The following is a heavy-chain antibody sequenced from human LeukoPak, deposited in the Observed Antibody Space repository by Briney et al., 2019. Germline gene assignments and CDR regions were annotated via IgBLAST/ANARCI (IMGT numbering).Heavy chain of an antibody. J-gene: IGHJ4*02. Sequence: PGGSLRLSCAASGFTVSSNYMSWVRQAPGKGLEWVSVICSGGSTYYADSVKGRFTISRDNSKNTLYLQMNSLRAEDTAVYYCAASDIFDSDYWGQGTLVTVSS. V-gene: IGHV3-53*01. D-gene: IGHD2-21*01. CDR3: AASDIFDSDY. CDR2: ICSGGST. CDR1: GFTVSSNY.